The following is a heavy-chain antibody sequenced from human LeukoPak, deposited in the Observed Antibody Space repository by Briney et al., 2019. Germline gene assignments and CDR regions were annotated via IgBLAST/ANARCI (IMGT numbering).Heavy chain of an antibody. CDR3: ENSGPKIY. CDR2: ISSSVSTI. CDR1: GFTFSDYY. V-gene: IGHV3-11*04. Sequence: GGSLRLSCTASGFTFSDYYISWIRQAPGKGLEWVSYISSSVSTIYYAHPVKGGFTISRDNSKNTLYLQMNSLRAEDTAVYYCENSGPKIYWGQGTLVTVSS. J-gene: IGHJ4*02. D-gene: IGHD6-19*01.